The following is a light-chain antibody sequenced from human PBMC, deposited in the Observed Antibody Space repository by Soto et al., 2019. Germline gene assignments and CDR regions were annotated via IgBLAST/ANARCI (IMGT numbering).Light chain of an antibody. CDR3: GTWDSSLSDAVV. CDR1: SSNIGRNY. J-gene: IGLJ2*01. CDR2: DND. Sequence: QSVLTQPPSVSAAPGQKVTVSCSGTSSNIGRNYVAWYQQLPGTAPKLLIYDNDKRPSGIPDRFSGSKSGTSATLGITALQTGDEADYYCGTWDSSLSDAVVFGEGTKLTVL. V-gene: IGLV1-51*01.